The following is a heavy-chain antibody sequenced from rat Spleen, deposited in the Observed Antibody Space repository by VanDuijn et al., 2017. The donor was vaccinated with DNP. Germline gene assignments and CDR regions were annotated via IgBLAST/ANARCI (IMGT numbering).Heavy chain of an antibody. Sequence: EVQLQESGPGLVKPSQSLSLTCSVTGYSITTNFKWSWIRKFPGNKLEWMGYINSAGSTNYNPSLKSRISITRDTSKNQFFLHVNSGTTEESANDYCAVQLGVFDFWGQGVMVTVSS. V-gene: IGHV3-3*01. CDR2: INSAGST. D-gene: IGHD5-1*01. J-gene: IGHJ2*01. CDR1: GYSITTNFK. CDR3: AVQLGVFDF.